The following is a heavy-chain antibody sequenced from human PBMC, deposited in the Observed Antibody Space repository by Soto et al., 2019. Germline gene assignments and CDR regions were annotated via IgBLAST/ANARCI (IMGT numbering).Heavy chain of an antibody. Sequence: ASVKVSCKASGYTFTGYYMHWVRQAPGQGLEWMGWINPNSGGTNYAQKFQGWVTMTRDTSTSTAYMELRSLRSDDTAVYYCAREGGSYSAFDIWGQGTMVTVSS. J-gene: IGHJ3*02. CDR3: AREGGSYSAFDI. CDR2: INPNSGGT. CDR1: GYTFTGYY. D-gene: IGHD1-26*01. V-gene: IGHV1-2*04.